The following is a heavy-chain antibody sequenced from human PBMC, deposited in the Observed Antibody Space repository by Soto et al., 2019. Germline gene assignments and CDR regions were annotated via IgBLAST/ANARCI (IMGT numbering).Heavy chain of an antibody. CDR2: ISSRSTYI. J-gene: IGHJ6*02. Sequence: EVQLVESGGGLVKPGGSLRLSCASSGFPFGSFGMNWVRQAPGKGLEWVSCISSRSTYIYYADSVKGRFTVSRDNAKNSVFLQMNSLRAENTAVYYCARDTTIAAAGRDYYYAVDVWGQGTTVTVSS. CDR3: ARDTTIAAAGRDYYYAVDV. V-gene: IGHV3-21*01. D-gene: IGHD6-13*01. CDR1: GFPFGSFG.